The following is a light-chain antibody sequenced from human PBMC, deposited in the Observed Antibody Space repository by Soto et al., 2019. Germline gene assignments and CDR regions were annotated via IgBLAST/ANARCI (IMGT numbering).Light chain of an antibody. Sequence: ESVLTQSPGTLSLSPGERXTLSCRASQSVSSSYLAWYQQKPGQAPRLLIYGASSRATGIPDRFSGSGSGTDFTLTISRLEPEDFAVYYCQQYGSSRTFGQGTKVDIK. J-gene: IGKJ1*01. CDR1: QSVSSSY. V-gene: IGKV3-20*01. CDR3: QQYGSSRT. CDR2: GAS.